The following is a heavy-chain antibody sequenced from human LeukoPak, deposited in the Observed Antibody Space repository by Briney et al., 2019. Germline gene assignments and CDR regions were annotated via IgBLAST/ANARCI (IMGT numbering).Heavy chain of an antibody. D-gene: IGHD2-21*02. CDR3: AKDRSGTVTADNYYYYYGMDV. CDR1: GFTFEDHA. J-gene: IGHJ6*02. Sequence: GRSLRLSCAASGFTFEDHAMYWVRQAPGKGLEWVSSISWNSGDKGYADSVKGRFTISRDNAKNSLYLQMNSLRAEDTALYYCAKDRSGTVTADNYYYYYGMDVWGQGTTVTVSS. CDR2: ISWNSGDK. V-gene: IGHV3-9*01.